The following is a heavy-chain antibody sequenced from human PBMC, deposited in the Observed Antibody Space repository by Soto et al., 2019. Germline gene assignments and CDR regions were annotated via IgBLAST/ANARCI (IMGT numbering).Heavy chain of an antibody. CDR2: IWYDGSNK. D-gene: IGHD3-3*01. J-gene: IGHJ6*02. CDR3: ARGVLGVYYYYGIAV. V-gene: IGHV3-33*01. Sequence: PGGSLRRSCAASGFTFSSYCMPWVRQAPGKGLEWVAVIWYDGSNKYYADSVKGRFTISRDNSKNTLYLQMNSLRAEDTAVYYCARGVLGVYYYYGIAVWVHGTTVTVS. CDR1: GFTFSSYC.